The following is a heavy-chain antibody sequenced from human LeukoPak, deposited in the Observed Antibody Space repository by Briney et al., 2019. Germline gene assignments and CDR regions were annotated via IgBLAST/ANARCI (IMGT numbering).Heavy chain of an antibody. CDR2: IWYDGTYK. CDR3: ARDRAVGNYFDY. J-gene: IGHJ4*02. D-gene: IGHD6-13*01. CDR1: GFTFSTYG. Sequence: GGSLRLSCAASGFTFSTYGMHWVRQAPGKGLEWVALIWYDGTYKYYVDSVKGRFTISRDNSKNTLYLQMNSLRAEDTAVYYCARDRAVGNYFDYWGQGTLVTVSS. V-gene: IGHV3-33*01.